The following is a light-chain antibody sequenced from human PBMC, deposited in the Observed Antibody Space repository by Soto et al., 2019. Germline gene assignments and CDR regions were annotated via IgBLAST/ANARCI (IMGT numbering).Light chain of an antibody. V-gene: IGKV3-15*01. CDR3: QQDNNWPPIT. CDR1: QSVRSS. Sequence: EMVMRQPPATLYVSPGERATLSCRASQSVRSSLACYQQKPGQAPRLLIYGASTRATGIPARFSGSGSGTEFTLTISSLQSEDFAICYCQQDNNWPPITFGQGTRLE. CDR2: GAS. J-gene: IGKJ5*01.